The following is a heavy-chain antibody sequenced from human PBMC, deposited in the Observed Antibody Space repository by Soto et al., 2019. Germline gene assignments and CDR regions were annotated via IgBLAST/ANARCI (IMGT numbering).Heavy chain of an antibody. CDR2: ISSSSSYI. Sequence: EVQLVESGGGLVQPGGSLRLSCAASGFTFSSYSMNWVRQAPGKGLEWVSSISSSSSYIYYADSVKGRFTISRDNAKNSLYLQMNSLRAEDTAVYYCARDAQLVPTNWFDPWGQGTLVTVSS. J-gene: IGHJ5*02. D-gene: IGHD6-13*01. CDR1: GFTFSSYS. CDR3: ARDAQLVPTNWFDP. V-gene: IGHV3-21*01.